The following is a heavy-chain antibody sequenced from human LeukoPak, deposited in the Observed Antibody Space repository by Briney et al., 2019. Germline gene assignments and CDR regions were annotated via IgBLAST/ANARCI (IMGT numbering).Heavy chain of an antibody. V-gene: IGHV1-46*01. J-gene: IGHJ4*02. Sequence: ASVKVSCKASGYTFTSYYMHWVRQAPGQGLEWMGINNPSGGSTSYAQKFQGRVTMTEDTSTDTAYMELSSLRSEDTAVYYCATDLREHYYGSGSSDYWGQGTLVTVSS. CDR2: NNPSGGST. D-gene: IGHD3-10*01. CDR3: ATDLREHYYGSGSSDY. CDR1: GYTFTSYY.